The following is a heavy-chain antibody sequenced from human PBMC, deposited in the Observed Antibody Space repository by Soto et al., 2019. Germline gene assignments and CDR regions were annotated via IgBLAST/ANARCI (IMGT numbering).Heavy chain of an antibody. V-gene: IGHV3-74*01. CDR3: ARDSGSYADY. CDR1: GFTFSSYW. Sequence: PGGSLRLSCAASGFTFSSYWMHWVRQAPGKGLVWVSRINSGGSSTDYADSVKGRFTISRDNAKNTLYLQMNSMRAEDTAVYYCARDSGSYADYWGQGTLVTVYS. J-gene: IGHJ4*02. D-gene: IGHD1-26*01. CDR2: INSGGSST.